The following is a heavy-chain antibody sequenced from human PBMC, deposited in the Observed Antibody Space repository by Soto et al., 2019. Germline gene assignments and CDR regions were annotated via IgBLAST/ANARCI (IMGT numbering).Heavy chain of an antibody. CDR1: GFTFSSYR. CDR3: ARTSYDSSGYYEY. D-gene: IGHD3-22*01. Sequence: GGSLRLSCAASGFTFSSYRMHWVRQAPGKGLEWVAIISYDGSDKYYADSVKGRFTVSRDNSKNTLYLQMNSLRADDTAVYYCARTSYDSSGYYEYWGQGTPVTVYS. V-gene: IGHV3-30-3*01. CDR2: ISYDGSDK. J-gene: IGHJ4*02.